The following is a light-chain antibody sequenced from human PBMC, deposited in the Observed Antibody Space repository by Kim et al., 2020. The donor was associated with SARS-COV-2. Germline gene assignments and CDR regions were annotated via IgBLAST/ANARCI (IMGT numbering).Light chain of an antibody. Sequence: ALGQTVSITCQGDSLRSYYATWNQQKPGQAPTLVIYGKNNRPSGIPDRFSGSSSGNTASLTITGTQAGDEADYYCNSRDSNDNVVFGGGTKLTVL. CDR2: GKN. CDR1: SLRSYY. CDR3: NSRDSNDNVV. V-gene: IGLV3-19*01. J-gene: IGLJ2*01.